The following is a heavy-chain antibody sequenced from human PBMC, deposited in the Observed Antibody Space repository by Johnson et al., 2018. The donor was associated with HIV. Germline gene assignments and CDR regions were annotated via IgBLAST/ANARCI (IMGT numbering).Heavy chain of an antibody. J-gene: IGHJ3*02. Sequence: VQLVESGGGLVQPGGSLRLSCAASGFTFSSYDMHWVRQATGKGLEWVSAIGTAGDTYYVDSVTGRFTISRNNATNSLYLQMNSLRAEDTAVYYCARDLARRGGAAFDIWGQGTMVTVSS. CDR2: IGTAGDT. CDR1: GFTFSSYD. V-gene: IGHV3-13*01. CDR3: ARDLARRGGAAFDI. D-gene: IGHD1-26*01.